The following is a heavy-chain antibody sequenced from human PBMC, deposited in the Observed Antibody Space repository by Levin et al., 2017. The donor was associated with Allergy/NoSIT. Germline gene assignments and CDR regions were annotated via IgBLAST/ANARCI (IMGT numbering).Heavy chain of an antibody. V-gene: IGHV3-30*09. J-gene: IGHJ4*02. Sequence: GALRLSCTASGFTFNDFVMHWVRQAPGEGLEWVAAVSEDGRSEYYADSVKGRFAISRDNSKNTLYLQMNSPRTEDTAVYFCTGPRYYFDSWGQGTLVTVSS. CDR3: TGPRYYFDS. CDR1: GFTFNDFV. D-gene: IGHD2-2*01. CDR2: VSEDGRSE.